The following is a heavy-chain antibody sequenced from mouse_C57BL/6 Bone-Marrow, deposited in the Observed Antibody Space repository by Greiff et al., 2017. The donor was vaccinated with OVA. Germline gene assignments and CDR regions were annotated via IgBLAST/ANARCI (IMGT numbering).Heavy chain of an antibody. Sequence: EVKVEESGGGLVQPGESLKLSCESNEYEFPSHDMSWVRKTPEKRLELVAAINSDGGSTYYPDTMERRFIISRDNTKKTLYLQMSSLRSEDTALYYCARWDGYQPFAYWGQGTLVTVSA. V-gene: IGHV5-2*03. CDR1: EYEFPSHD. D-gene: IGHD2-3*01. J-gene: IGHJ3*01. CDR2: INSDGGST. CDR3: ARWDGYQPFAY.